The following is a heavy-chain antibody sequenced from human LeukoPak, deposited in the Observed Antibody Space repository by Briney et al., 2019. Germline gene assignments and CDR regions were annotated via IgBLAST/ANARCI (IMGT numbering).Heavy chain of an antibody. CDR3: ARGRYDFWSGYYFDY. CDR2: IDHSGST. V-gene: IGHV4-34*01. D-gene: IGHD3-3*01. CDR1: GVSFSGYY. J-gene: IGHJ4*02. Sequence: SETLSLTCAVYGVSFSGYYWSWIRQPPGKGLEWIGEIDHSGSTNYNPSLKSRVTISVDTSKNQFSLKLSSVTAADTAVYYCARGRYDFWSGYYFDYWGQGTLVTVSS.